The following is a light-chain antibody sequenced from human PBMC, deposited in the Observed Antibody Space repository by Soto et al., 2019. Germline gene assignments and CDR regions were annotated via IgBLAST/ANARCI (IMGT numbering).Light chain of an antibody. CDR2: WAS. CDR3: QQYYNYPPWT. V-gene: IGKV4-1*01. J-gene: IGKJ1*01. CDR1: QSVLYSSNNKNY. Sequence: DIVMAQSPDSLAVSLGERATINCKSSQSVLYSSNNKNYLAWYQQKPGQPPKLLIYWASTRESGVPDRFSGSGSGTDFTLTISSLQAEDVAVYYCQQYYNYPPWTFGQGTKVDIK.